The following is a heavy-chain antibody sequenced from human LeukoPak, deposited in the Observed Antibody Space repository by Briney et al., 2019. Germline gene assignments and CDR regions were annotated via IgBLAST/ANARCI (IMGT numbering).Heavy chain of an antibody. CDR1: GFTFSSYG. Sequence: GRSLRLSCAASGFTFSSYGMHWVRQAPGKGLEWVAVIWYDGSNKYYADSAKGRFTISRDNSKNTLYLQMNSLRAEDTAVYYCARDLRWSHYWYFDLWGRGTLVTVSS. V-gene: IGHV3-33*01. CDR2: IWYDGSNK. D-gene: IGHD2-15*01. CDR3: ARDLRWSHYWYFDL. J-gene: IGHJ2*01.